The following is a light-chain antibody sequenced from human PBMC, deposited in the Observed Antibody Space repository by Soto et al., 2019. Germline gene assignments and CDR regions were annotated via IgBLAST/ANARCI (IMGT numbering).Light chain of an antibody. V-gene: IGKV4-1*01. CDR3: QQYYSSPFT. CDR1: QSVLYSSNNQNY. Sequence: IVMTQSPDSLAVSLGERAIIKCKSSQSVLYSSNNQNYLAWYQQKPGQHPKLLIYWASTRESGVPDRFSGSGTGTDFPLTINSLQTEDVAVYYWQQYYSSPFTFGGGTKVEIK. J-gene: IGKJ4*01. CDR2: WAS.